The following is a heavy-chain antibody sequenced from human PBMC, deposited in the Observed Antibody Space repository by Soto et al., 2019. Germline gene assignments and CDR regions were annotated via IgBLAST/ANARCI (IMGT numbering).Heavy chain of an antibody. CDR2: IYYSGST. CDR1: GGSISINYY. Sequence: PSETLSLTCSVSGGSISINYYGAWIRQPPGKGLEWLGSIYYSGSTYDNPSLKSRVTISVDTSKNQFSLKLSSVTAADTAVYYCALNLNYYDSSGFDYWGQGTLVTVSS. CDR3: ALNLNYYDSSGFDY. V-gene: IGHV4-39*01. D-gene: IGHD3-22*01. J-gene: IGHJ4*02.